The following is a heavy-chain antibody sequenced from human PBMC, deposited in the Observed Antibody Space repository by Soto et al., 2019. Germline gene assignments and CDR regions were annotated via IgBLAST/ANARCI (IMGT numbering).Heavy chain of an antibody. CDR1: GGSISSSSYY. D-gene: IGHD3-22*01. Sequence: QLQLQESGPGLVKPSETLSLTCTVSGGSISSSSYYWGWIRQPPGKGLEWIGSIYYSGSTYYNPSLKSRVTISVDTSKNQFSLKLSSVTAADTAVYYCARLHGYYSLSDAFDIWGQGTMVTVSS. V-gene: IGHV4-39*01. CDR2: IYYSGST. J-gene: IGHJ3*02. CDR3: ARLHGYYSLSDAFDI.